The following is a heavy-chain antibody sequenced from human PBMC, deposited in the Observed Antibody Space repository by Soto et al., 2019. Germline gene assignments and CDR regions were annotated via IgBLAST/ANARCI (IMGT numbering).Heavy chain of an antibody. CDR1: GFTFSSYA. V-gene: IGHV3-30-3*01. CDR3: GRDRRDYYDSRGILGH. Sequence: GGSLRLSCAASGFTFSSYAMHWVRQAPGKGLEWVAVISYDGSNKYCADSVKGRFTISRDNSKNTLYLQMNSLRAEDTAVYYCGRDRRDYYDSRGILGHWGQGNL. J-gene: IGHJ4*02. CDR2: ISYDGSNK. D-gene: IGHD3-22*01.